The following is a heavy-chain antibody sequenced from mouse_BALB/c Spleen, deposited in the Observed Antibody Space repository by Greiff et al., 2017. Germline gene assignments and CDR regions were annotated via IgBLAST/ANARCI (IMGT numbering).Heavy chain of an antibody. CDR1: GYSITSDYA. CDR3: AREDDGYYYYAMDY. Sequence: VQLQQSGPGLVKPSQSLSLTCTVTGYSITSDYAWNWIRQFPGNKLEWMGYISYSGSTSYNPSLKSRISITRDTSKNQFFLQLNSVTTEDTATYYCAREDDGYYYYAMDYWGQGTSVTVSS. V-gene: IGHV3-2*02. J-gene: IGHJ4*01. D-gene: IGHD2-3*01. CDR2: ISYSGST.